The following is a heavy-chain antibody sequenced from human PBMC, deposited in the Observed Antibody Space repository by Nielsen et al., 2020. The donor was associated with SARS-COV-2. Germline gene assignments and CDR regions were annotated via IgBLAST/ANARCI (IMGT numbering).Heavy chain of an antibody. V-gene: IGHV4-30-2*01. Sequence: SETLSLTCTVSGGSVSSGGYSWSWIRQPPGKGLEWIGYIYHSGSTYYNPSLKSRVTISVDRSKNQFSLKLSSVTAADTAVYYCARHSPGGAFDIWGQGTMVTVSS. D-gene: IGHD3-16*01. CDR3: ARHSPGGAFDI. J-gene: IGHJ3*02. CDR1: GGSVSSGGYS. CDR2: IYHSGST.